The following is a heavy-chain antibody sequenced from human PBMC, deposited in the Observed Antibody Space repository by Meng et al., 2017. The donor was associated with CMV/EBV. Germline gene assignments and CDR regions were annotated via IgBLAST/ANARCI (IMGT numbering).Heavy chain of an antibody. J-gene: IGHJ6*02. Sequence: GGSLRLSCAASGFTFSSYAMSWVRQAPGKGLEWVSVIYSGGSSTYYADSVKGRFTISRDNSKNTLYLQMNSLRAEDTAVYYCARGGTTSYPYGMDVWGQGTTVTVSS. CDR3: ARGGTTSYPYGMDV. CDR1: GFTFSSYA. V-gene: IGHV3-23*03. D-gene: IGHD4-11*01. CDR2: IYSGGSST.